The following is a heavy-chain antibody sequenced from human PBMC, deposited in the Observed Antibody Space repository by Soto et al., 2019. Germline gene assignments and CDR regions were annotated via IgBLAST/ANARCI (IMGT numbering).Heavy chain of an antibody. D-gene: IGHD2-15*01. Sequence: GASVKVSCKASGYTFTSYAMHWGRQDPGQRLEWMGWINAGNGNTKYSQKFKGRVTITRDTSASTAYMELSSLRSDDTAVYYCARVRYCSGGSCYLSPDAFDIWGQATMVTASS. V-gene: IGHV1-3*01. CDR1: GYTFTSYA. CDR3: ARVRYCSGGSCYLSPDAFDI. CDR2: INAGNGNT. J-gene: IGHJ3*02.